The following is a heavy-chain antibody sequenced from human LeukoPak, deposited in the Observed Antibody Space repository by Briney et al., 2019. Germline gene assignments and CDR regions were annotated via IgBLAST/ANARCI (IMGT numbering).Heavy chain of an antibody. CDR2: INYSGST. J-gene: IGHJ4*02. D-gene: IGHD6-19*01. V-gene: IGHV4-59*08. CDR1: GGSISSYY. Sequence: PSETLSLTCTGYGGSISSYYWNWIRQPPGKGLEWIGYINYSGSTNYNPSLKSRVTISVDTSKNQFSRKLSSVTAADTAVYFCARQLRGEAVAGHVQSFDYGGQGTLVTVSS. CDR3: ARQLRGEAVAGHVQSFDY.